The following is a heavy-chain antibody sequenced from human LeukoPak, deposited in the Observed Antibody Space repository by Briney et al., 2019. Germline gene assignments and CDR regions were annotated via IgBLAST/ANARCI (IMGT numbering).Heavy chain of an antibody. Sequence: GGSLRLSCAASGFTFSSYAMSWVRQAPGKGLEWVSAISGSGGSTYYADSVKGRFTIPRDNSKNTLYLQMNSLRAEDTAVYYCASGEDYGGNSFDYWGQGTLVTVSS. D-gene: IGHD4-23*01. V-gene: IGHV3-23*01. CDR3: ASGEDYGGNSFDY. CDR1: GFTFSSYA. CDR2: ISGSGGST. J-gene: IGHJ5*01.